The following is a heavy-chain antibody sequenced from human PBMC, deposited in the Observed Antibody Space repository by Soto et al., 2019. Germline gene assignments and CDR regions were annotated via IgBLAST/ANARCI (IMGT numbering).Heavy chain of an antibody. CDR2: ISSNGGST. CDR3: VKDGIGIIDISGYSSS. CDR1: GFTFSSYA. Sequence: GGSLRLSCSASGFTFSSYAMHWVRQAPGKGLEYVSAISSNGGSTYYANSVKGRFTISRDNSKNTLYLQMSSLRAEDTAVYYCVKDGIGIIDISGYSSSWGQGTLVTVSS. D-gene: IGHD3-22*01. J-gene: IGHJ5*02. V-gene: IGHV3-64D*08.